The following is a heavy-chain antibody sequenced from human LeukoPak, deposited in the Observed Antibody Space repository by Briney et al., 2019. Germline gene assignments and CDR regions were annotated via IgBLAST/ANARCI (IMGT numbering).Heavy chain of an antibody. CDR1: GFTFSWYS. V-gene: IGHV3-21*01. J-gene: IGHJ3*02. CDR2: ISTDNKYI. Sequence: GGSLRLSCAVSGFTFSWYSMNWVRQAPGKGLEWVSSISTDNKYIYYADSVKGRFTISRDNAKNSLYLQMNSLRVEDTAVYYCARMAKVKYSSSWNVDIWGQGTMVTVSA. CDR3: ARMAKVKYSSSWNVDI. D-gene: IGHD6-13*01.